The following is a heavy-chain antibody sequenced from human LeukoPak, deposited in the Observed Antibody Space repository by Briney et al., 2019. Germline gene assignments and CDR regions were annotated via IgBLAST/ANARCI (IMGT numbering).Heavy chain of an antibody. CDR1: GGSISSYY. CDR2: IYYSGSP. CDR3: ARVAYGSGNYYHY. Sequence: SETLSLTCIVSGGSISSYYWSWIRQPPGKGLEWIGYIYYSGSPNSNRSLKRRVTISVDTSKNQFSLKLSSVTAADTAVYYWARVAYGSGNYYHYWGQGTLVTVSS. J-gene: IGHJ4*02. D-gene: IGHD3-10*01. V-gene: IGHV4-59*01.